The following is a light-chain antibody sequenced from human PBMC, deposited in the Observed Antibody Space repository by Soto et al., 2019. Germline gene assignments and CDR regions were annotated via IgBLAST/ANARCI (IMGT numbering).Light chain of an antibody. CDR3: QQYNSYWT. Sequence: DIQMTPSPSTLSASVGDRVTITCRASQSISSWLAWYQQKPGKAPKLLIYDASRLESGVPSRFSGSGSGTEFTLTISSLQPDDVATYYCQQYNSYWTFGQGTKVEIK. CDR2: DAS. J-gene: IGKJ1*01. CDR1: QSISSW. V-gene: IGKV1-5*01.